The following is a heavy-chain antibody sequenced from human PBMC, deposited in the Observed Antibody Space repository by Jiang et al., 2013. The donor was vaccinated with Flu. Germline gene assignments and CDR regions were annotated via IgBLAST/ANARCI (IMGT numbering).Heavy chain of an antibody. D-gene: IGHD3-22*01. CDR2: ISYNGNNK. CDR1: GFIFSRDA. Sequence: VQLVESGGGVVQPGRSLRLSCAASGFIFSRDAMHWVRQPPGKGLEWVAFISYNGNNKNYADSVKGRFTISRDDSKNTLYLQMNSLRAEDTAVYYCARDWINYDNSGPSSFDYWGQGTLVTVSS. J-gene: IGHJ4*02. V-gene: IGHV3-30-3*01. CDR3: ARDWINYDNSGPSSFDY.